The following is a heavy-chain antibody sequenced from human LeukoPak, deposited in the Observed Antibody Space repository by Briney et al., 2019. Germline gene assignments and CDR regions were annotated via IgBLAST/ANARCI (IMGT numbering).Heavy chain of an antibody. Sequence: PGESLKISCKGSGYSFTSYWIGWVRQMPGKGLEWMGIIYPGYSDTKYSPSFQGQVTISADKSISTAYLQWSSLKASDTAMYYCARQKRRDYYDSSGSYNWFDPWGQGTLVTVSS. CDR3: ARQKRRDYYDSSGSYNWFDP. D-gene: IGHD3-22*01. CDR1: GYSFTSYW. V-gene: IGHV5-51*01. J-gene: IGHJ5*02. CDR2: IYPGYSDT.